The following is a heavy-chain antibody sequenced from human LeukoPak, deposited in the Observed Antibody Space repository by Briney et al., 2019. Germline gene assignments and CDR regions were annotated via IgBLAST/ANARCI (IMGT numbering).Heavy chain of an antibody. D-gene: IGHD2-8*01. CDR2: IYTSGST. V-gene: IGHV4-4*07. J-gene: IGHJ5*02. CDR3: ARESVVLMVYAMGWSGWFDP. Sequence: NPSETLSLTCTVSGGSISSYYWSWIRQPAGKGLEWIGRIYTSGSTNYNPSLKSRVTMSVGTSKNQFSLKLSSVTAADTAVYYCARESVVLMVYAMGWSGWFDPWGQGTLVTVSS. CDR1: GGSISSYY.